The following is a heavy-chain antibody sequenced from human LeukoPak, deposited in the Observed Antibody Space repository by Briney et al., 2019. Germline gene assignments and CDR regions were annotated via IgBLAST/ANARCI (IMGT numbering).Heavy chain of an antibody. CDR1: GYTLTDYY. CDR2: INPNSGGT. J-gene: IGHJ4*02. CDR3: ARERDRALEY. V-gene: IGHV1-2*02. Sequence: ASVKVSCRASGYTLTDYYLLWVRQAPGQGLEWMGWINPNSGGTNYAQKFQGRVTMTRDTSISTAYMELSRLRSDDTAVYYCARERDRALEYWGQGTLVTVSS.